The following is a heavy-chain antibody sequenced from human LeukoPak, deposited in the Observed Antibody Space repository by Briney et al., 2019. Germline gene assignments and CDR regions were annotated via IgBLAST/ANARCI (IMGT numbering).Heavy chain of an antibody. CDR3: AKGHGYYDFWSGYPLIDAFDI. D-gene: IGHD3-3*01. CDR1: GFTFSSYA. Sequence: QAGGSLRLSCAASGFTFSSYAMSWVRQAPGKGLEWVSAISGSGGSTYYADPVKGRFTISRDNSKNTLYLQMNSLRAEDTAVYYCAKGHGYYDFWSGYPLIDAFDIWGQGTMVTVSS. CDR2: ISGSGGST. J-gene: IGHJ3*02. V-gene: IGHV3-23*01.